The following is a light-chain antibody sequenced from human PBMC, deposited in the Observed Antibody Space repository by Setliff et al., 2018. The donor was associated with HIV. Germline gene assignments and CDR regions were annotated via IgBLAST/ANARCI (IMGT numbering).Light chain of an antibody. J-gene: IGLJ1*01. CDR1: SSDVGSYDY. CDR2: DVS. Sequence: QSVLTQPASVSGSPGQSTTISCTGTSSDVGSYDYVSWYQQHPAKAPKLVIFDVSNRPSGISRRFSGSKSGNTASLTISGLQVEDEADYYCCSFTTSATLGLYVFGTGTKVTVL. CDR3: CSFTTSATLGLYV. V-gene: IGLV2-14*03.